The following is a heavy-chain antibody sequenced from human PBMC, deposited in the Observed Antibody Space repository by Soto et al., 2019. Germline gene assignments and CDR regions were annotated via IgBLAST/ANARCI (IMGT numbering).Heavy chain of an antibody. V-gene: IGHV4-31*03. Sequence: QVQLQESGPGPVKPSQTLSLTCTVSGGSIRSGGNSWSWIRQHSGKGLEWIGYIYYSGSTYYNPSLQSRLTISLDTSKNQFSLKLSSVTAADTAVYYCARGVLRTFDYWGQGTLVTVSS. CDR2: IYYSGST. CDR1: GGSIRSGGNS. J-gene: IGHJ4*02. CDR3: ARGVLRTFDY.